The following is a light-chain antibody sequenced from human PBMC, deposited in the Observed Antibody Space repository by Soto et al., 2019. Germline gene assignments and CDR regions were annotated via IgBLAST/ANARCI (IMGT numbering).Light chain of an antibody. V-gene: IGKV1-5*01. J-gene: IGKJ4*01. CDR1: QNIGPS. CDR2: EAS. CDR3: HQYNKYLLT. Sequence: DIQMTQSPSTLSASVGDRVTITCRASQNIGPSLAWYQQKPGKAPKLLIYEASSLESGVPSRFRGSGSGTEFTLSISSLQPDDFATYYCHQYNKYLLTCGGGTKV.